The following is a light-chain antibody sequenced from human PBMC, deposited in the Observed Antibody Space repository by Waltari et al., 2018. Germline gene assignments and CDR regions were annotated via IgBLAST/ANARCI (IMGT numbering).Light chain of an antibody. CDR1: QSISSW. J-gene: IGKJ1*01. CDR3: QQYNRYGT. V-gene: IGKV1-5*03. Sequence: DIQMTQSPSTLSASVGDRVTITCRASQSISSWLAWYQQKPGKAPKLPIYKASSLESGVPSRFSGSGSGTEFTLTISSLQPDDFATYYCQQYNRYGTFGQGTKVEIK. CDR2: KAS.